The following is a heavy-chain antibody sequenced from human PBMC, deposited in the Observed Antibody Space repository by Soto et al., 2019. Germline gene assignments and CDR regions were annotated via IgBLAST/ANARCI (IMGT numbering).Heavy chain of an antibody. D-gene: IGHD3-22*01. CDR3: ARGYDYDSGGYLFDY. CDR1: GGSVSSDIYY. Sequence: TLSLTCSVSGGSVSSDIYYWTWIRQHPGKGPEWIGHIYYSGSTYYNPSLKSRVTISLDMSKNQFSLKLTSVSAEDTAVYYCARGYDYDSGGYLFDYWGQGTLVT. CDR2: IYYSGST. V-gene: IGHV4-31*03. J-gene: IGHJ4*02.